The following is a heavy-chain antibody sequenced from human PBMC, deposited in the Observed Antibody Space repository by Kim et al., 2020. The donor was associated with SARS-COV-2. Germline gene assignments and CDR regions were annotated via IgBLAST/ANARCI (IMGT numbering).Heavy chain of an antibody. CDR2: INTNTGNP. V-gene: IGHV7-4-1*02. Sequence: ASVKVSCKASGYTFTSYAMNWVRQAPGQGLEWMGWINTNTGNPTYAQGFTGRFVFSLDTSVSTAYLQISSLKAEDTAVYYCARVGSGSLLVHMDVWGQGTTVTVSS. D-gene: IGHD3-10*01. CDR1: GYTFTSYA. CDR3: ARVGSGSLLVHMDV. J-gene: IGHJ6*02.